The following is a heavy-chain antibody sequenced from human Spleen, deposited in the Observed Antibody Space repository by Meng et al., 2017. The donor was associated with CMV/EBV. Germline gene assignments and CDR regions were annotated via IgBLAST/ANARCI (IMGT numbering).Heavy chain of an antibody. CDR2: ISGSGDRT. V-gene: IGHV3-23*01. CDR1: GFTFSSYA. D-gene: IGHD6-6*01. CDR3: VLGVEDSSPNY. Sequence: GESLKISCAASGFTFSSYAINWVRQAPGKGLEWVSGISGSGDRTYYADSVKGRFTISRDNSKNTLYLQMNSLRAEDTAIYYCVLGVEDSSPNYWGQGTLVTVSS. J-gene: IGHJ4*02.